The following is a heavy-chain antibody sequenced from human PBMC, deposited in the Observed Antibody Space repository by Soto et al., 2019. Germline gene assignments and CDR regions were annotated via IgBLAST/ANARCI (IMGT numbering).Heavy chain of an antibody. Sequence: ASVKVSCKVSGYTLTELSMHWVRQAPGKGLEWMGGFDPEDGETIYAQKFQGRVTMTEDTSTDTAYMELSSLRSEDTAVYYCATGYGVTMVRGVIQYYYYGMDVWGQGTTVTV. D-gene: IGHD3-10*01. CDR3: ATGYGVTMVRGVIQYYYYGMDV. CDR1: GYTLTELS. V-gene: IGHV1-24*01. J-gene: IGHJ6*02. CDR2: FDPEDGET.